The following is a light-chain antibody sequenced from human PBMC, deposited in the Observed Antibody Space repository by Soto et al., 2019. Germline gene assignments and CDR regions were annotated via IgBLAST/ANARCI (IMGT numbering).Light chain of an antibody. CDR3: SSYTSSSTRV. CDR2: DVS. CDR1: SSDVGGYNF. V-gene: IGLV2-14*01. Sequence: QSALTQPASVSGSPGQSITISCTGASSDVGGYNFVSWYQQHPGKAPKLIIYDVSKRPSGASSRFSGSKSANTASLTISGLQAEDEADYYCSSYTSSSTRVFGTGTKLTVL. J-gene: IGLJ1*01.